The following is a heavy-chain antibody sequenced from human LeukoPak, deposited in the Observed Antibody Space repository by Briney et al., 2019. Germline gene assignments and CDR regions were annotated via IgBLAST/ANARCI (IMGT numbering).Heavy chain of an antibody. Sequence: ASVKVSCKASGYTFTDYYMHWVRQAPGQGLEWMGWISAYNGNTNYAQKLQGRVTMTTDTSTSTAYMELRSLRSDDTAVYYCARGEATVTIPGDDYWGHGTLVTVSS. J-gene: IGHJ4*01. CDR1: GYTFTDYY. CDR3: ARGEATVTIPGDDY. D-gene: IGHD4-11*01. CDR2: ISAYNGNT. V-gene: IGHV1-18*04.